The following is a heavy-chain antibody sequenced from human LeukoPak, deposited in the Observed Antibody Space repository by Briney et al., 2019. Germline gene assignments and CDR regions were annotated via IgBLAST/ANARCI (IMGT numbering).Heavy chain of an antibody. CDR1: GGTFSSYA. Sequence: GASVKVSCKASGGTFSSYAISWVRQAPGQGLEWMGRIIPILGIASYAQKFQGRVTITADKSTSTAYMELSSLRSEDTAVYYCGGDYVKRYYYYGMDVWGQGTTVTVSS. CDR2: IIPILGIA. D-gene: IGHD3-16*01. CDR3: GGDYVKRYYYYGMDV. V-gene: IGHV1-69*04. J-gene: IGHJ6*02.